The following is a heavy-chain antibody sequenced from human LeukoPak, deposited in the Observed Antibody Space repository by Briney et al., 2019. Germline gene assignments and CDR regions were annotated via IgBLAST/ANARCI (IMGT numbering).Heavy chain of an antibody. D-gene: IGHD3-10*01. CDR3: ATTNGDGSGSYESYYYGMDV. CDR2: INPNSGGT. V-gene: IGHV1-2*04. Sequence: GASVKVSCKASGYTFTGYYMHWVRQAPGQGLEWMGWINPNSGGTNYAQKFQGWVTMTRDTSISTAYMELSRLRSDDTAVYYCATTNGDGSGSYESYYYGMDVWGQGTTVTVSS. J-gene: IGHJ6*02. CDR1: GYTFTGYY.